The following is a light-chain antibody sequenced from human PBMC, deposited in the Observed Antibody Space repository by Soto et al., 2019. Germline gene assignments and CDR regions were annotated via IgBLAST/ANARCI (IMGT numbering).Light chain of an antibody. CDR2: GAS. V-gene: IGKV3-20*01. Sequence: EIVLTQSPGTLSLSPGERATLSCRASQSVSSSYLAWYQQKPGQAPRLLIYGASSGATGIPDRFSGSGSGTDFTLTISRLEPEDFAVYYCQQYGSSPWTFGQGTRWIS. CDR1: QSVSSSY. CDR3: QQYGSSPWT. J-gene: IGKJ1*01.